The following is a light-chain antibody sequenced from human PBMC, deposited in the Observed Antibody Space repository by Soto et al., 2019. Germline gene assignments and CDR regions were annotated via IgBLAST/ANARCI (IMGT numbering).Light chain of an antibody. V-gene: IGKV1-5*01. CDR2: DAS. CDR3: QQYNSFWT. J-gene: IGKJ1*01. CDR1: QSISSW. Sequence: DIPMTQSPSTLSASVGDRVPITCRASQSISSWLAWYQQKPGKAPRLLIYDASYLERGVPSRFSGSGSGTEFTLTISDLQPDDLATYYCQQYNSFWTFGQGTKVEI.